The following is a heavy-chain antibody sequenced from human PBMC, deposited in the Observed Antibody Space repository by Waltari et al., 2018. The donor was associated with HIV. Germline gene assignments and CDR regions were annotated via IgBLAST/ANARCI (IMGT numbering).Heavy chain of an antibody. CDR1: CGPFSDYS. CDR2: INRGGRT. Sequence: QVQLQQLAARLLKPSETLSLTCGVSCGPFSDYSWSWIPQSPGKGLGWIGEINRGGRTNYNPSLKSRPTISADTSKNEFSLRLKSMTVADTAIYFCARGRPPGMLTLDSEWWTGWYFDLWGRGTLITVSS. CDR3: ARGRPPGMLTLDSEWWTGWYFDL. V-gene: IGHV4-34*01. J-gene: IGHJ2*01. D-gene: IGHD2-8*01.